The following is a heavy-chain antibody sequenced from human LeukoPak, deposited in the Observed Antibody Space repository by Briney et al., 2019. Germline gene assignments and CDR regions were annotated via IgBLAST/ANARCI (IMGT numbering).Heavy chain of an antibody. CDR2: INPSGGST. V-gene: IGHV1-46*03. Sequence: ASVKVSCKASGYTFTSYYMHWVRQAPGQGLEWMGIINPSGGSTSYAQKLQGRVTMTRDTSTSTVYMELSSLRSEDTAVYYCARTLWFGELVFDWGQGTLVTVSS. CDR3: ARTLWFGELVFD. CDR1: GYTFTSYY. D-gene: IGHD3-10*01. J-gene: IGHJ4*02.